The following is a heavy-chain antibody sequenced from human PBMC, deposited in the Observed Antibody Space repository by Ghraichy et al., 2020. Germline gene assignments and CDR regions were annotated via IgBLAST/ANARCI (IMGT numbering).Heavy chain of an antibody. J-gene: IGHJ6*02. CDR3: ARDTVPDDYGDYTDGMDV. D-gene: IGHD4-17*01. CDR2: ISSSSSYI. V-gene: IGHV3-21*01. Sequence: LSLTCAASGFTFSSYSMNWVRQAPGKGLEWVSSISSSSSYIYYADSVKGRFTISRDNAKNSLYLQMNSLRAEDTAVYYCARDTVPDDYGDYTDGMDVWGQGTTVTVSS. CDR1: GFTFSSYS.